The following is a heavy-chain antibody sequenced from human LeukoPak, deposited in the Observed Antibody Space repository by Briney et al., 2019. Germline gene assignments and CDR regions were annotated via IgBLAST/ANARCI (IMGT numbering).Heavy chain of an antibody. CDR2: ISSSGSTI. CDR3: ARAPTKFRRDWFDP. D-gene: IGHD3-9*01. J-gene: IGHJ5*02. Sequence: GGSLTLSCAASGFTFSSYSMNWVRQAPGKGLEWVSYISSSGSTIYYADSVKGRFTISRDNAKNSLDLQMNSLRAEDTAVYYCARAPTKFRRDWFDPWGQGTLVTVSS. CDR1: GFTFSSYS. V-gene: IGHV3-48*04.